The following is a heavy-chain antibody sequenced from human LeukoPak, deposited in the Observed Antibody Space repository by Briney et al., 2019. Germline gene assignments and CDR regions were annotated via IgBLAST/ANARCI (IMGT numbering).Heavy chain of an antibody. J-gene: IGHJ4*02. CDR2: IYYSGST. Sequence: SETLSLTCTVSGGSISSSSYYWGWIRQPPGKGLEWIGTIYYSGSTYYNPSLKSRVTISVDTSKNQFSLKLSSVTASDTAVYYCARGVVVVVAATHWGQGTLVTVSS. V-gene: IGHV4-39*07. D-gene: IGHD2-15*01. CDR3: ARGVVVVVAATH. CDR1: GGSISSSSYY.